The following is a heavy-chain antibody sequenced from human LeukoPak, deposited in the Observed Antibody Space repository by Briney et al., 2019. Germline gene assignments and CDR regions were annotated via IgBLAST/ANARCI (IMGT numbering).Heavy chain of an antibody. CDR3: ARDQGSSWEEAFDI. V-gene: IGHV4-30-2*01. CDR1: GGSISSGGYY. CDR2: IYHSGST. Sequence: SQTLSLTCTVSGGSISSGGYYWSWIRQPPGKGLEWIGYIYHSGSTYYNPSLKSRVTISVDTSTNQFSLKLSSVTAADTAVYYCARDQGSSWEEAFDIWGQGTMVTVSS. D-gene: IGHD6-13*01. J-gene: IGHJ3*02.